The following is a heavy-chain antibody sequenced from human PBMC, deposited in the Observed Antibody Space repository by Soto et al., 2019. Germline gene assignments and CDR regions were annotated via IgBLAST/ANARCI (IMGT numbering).Heavy chain of an antibody. V-gene: IGHV3-23*01. CDR2: IGGSGGNT. Sequence: GGSLRLSCAASGFTFSSYAMSWVRQAPGKGLEWVSGIGGSGGNTYYADSVKGRFTISRDNSKNTLFLQMNSLRAEDTAVYYCGRTTFPPSYSRGWYPDSWGQGAQVTVSS. D-gene: IGHD6-19*01. CDR1: GFTFSSYA. J-gene: IGHJ4*02. CDR3: GRTTFPPSYSRGWYPDS.